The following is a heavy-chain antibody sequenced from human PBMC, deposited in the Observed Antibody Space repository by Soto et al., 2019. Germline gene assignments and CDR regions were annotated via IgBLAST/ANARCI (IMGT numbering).Heavy chain of an antibody. CDR2: IGSDGKT. D-gene: IGHD2-15*01. CDR1: GFTFNHYD. CDR3: ERRYCSGGRCQGIGFDY. Sequence: LRLSCAASGFTFNHYDMHWVRQPTGKGLDWVSAIGSDGKTYYAGSVKGRFTISRENAKSALYLQMDSLRAGDTAVYYCERRYCSGGRCQGIGFDYWGQGPLVKSPQ. V-gene: IGHV3-13*01. J-gene: IGHJ4*02.